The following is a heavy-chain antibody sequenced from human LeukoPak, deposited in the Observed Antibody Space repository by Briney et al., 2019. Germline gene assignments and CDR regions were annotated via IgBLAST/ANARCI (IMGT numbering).Heavy chain of an antibody. D-gene: IGHD5-18*01. J-gene: IGHJ4*02. CDR2: IIPILGIA. CDR1: GGTFSSYA. V-gene: IGHV1-69*04. CDR3: ANTEVDTAMVTY. Sequence: SVKVSCQASGGTFSSYAISWVRQAPGQGLEWMGRIIPILGIANYAQKFQGRVTITADKSTSTAYMELSSLRSEDTAVYYCANTEVDTAMVTYWGQGTLVTVSS.